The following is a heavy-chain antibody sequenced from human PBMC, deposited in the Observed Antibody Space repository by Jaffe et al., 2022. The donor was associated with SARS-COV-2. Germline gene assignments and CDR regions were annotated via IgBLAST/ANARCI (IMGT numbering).Heavy chain of an antibody. J-gene: IGHJ6*02. Sequence: EVQLVESGGGLIQPGGSLRLSCAASGFTVSSNYMSWVRQAPGKGLEWVSVIYSGGSTYYADSVKGRFTISRDNSKNTLYLQMNSLRAEDTAVYYCARDRPMVPYGMDVWGQGTTVTVSS. D-gene: IGHD3-10*01. CDR3: ARDRPMVPYGMDV. V-gene: IGHV3-53*01. CDR1: GFTVSSNY. CDR2: IYSGGST.